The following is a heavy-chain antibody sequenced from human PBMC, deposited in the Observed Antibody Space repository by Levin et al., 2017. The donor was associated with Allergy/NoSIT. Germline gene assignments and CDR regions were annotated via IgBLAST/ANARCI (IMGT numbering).Heavy chain of an antibody. CDR2: IYYSGAT. J-gene: IGHJ4*02. Sequence: PGGSLRLSCTVSGGSMSSYYWSWIRQPPGKGLEWIGHIYYSGATYYNPSLRSRVAISIDTPRNQFSLKLTSVTAADTAVYYCARWAHCGGECYYLDRWGQGSLVTASS. CDR3: ARWAHCGGECYYLDR. CDR1: GGSMSSYY. D-gene: IGHD2-21*01. V-gene: IGHV4-59*01.